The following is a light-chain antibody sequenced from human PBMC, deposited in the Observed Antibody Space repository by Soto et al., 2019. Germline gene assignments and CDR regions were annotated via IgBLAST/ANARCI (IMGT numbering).Light chain of an antibody. V-gene: IGLV1-44*01. CDR2: NNN. CDR1: RSNIGSNT. J-gene: IGLJ1*01. Sequence: SVLTQPPSASGTPGQRVTISCYGSRSNIGSNTVNWYQQLPGAAPKVLIQNNNQRPSGVPDRFSGSKSGTSASLAISGLQSGDEADYYCGAWDDILNGYVFGFGTKVTVL. CDR3: GAWDDILNGYV.